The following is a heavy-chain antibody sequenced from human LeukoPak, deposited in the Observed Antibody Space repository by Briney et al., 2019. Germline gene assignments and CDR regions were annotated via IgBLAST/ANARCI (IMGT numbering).Heavy chain of an antibody. CDR2: ISGSGGST. Sequence: ETLSLTCAVYGGSFSGYYWSWIRQPPGKGLEWVSAISGSGGSTYYADSVKGRFTISRDNSKNTLYLQMNSLRAEDTAVYYCAKVGHYDFWSGYSIFPPHRGYWGQGTLVTVSS. CDR3: AKVGHYDFWSGYSIFPPHRGY. J-gene: IGHJ4*02. V-gene: IGHV3-23*01. D-gene: IGHD3-3*01. CDR1: GGSFSGYY.